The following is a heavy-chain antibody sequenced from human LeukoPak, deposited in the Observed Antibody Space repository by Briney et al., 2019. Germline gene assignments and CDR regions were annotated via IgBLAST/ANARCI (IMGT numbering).Heavy chain of an antibody. CDR3: AKVSYYDYVWGMLRH. CDR1: GFTFSSYA. Sequence: GSSLRLSCAASGFTFSSYAMSWVRQAPGKGLEGVSAISGSGGSTYYADSVKGRFTISRDNYKNTLYLQMNSLRAEDTAVYYCAKVSYYDYVWGMLRHWGQGTLVTVSS. V-gene: IGHV3-23*01. J-gene: IGHJ4*02. D-gene: IGHD3-16*01. CDR2: ISGSGGST.